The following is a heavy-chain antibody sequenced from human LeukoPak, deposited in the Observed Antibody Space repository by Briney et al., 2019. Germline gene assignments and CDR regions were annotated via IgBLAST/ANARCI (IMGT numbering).Heavy chain of an antibody. Sequence: GESLKIPCKGSGYSFATYWIGWVRQMPGKGMEWMGMIYPADSETRYSPSFQGQVTSSADKSISTAYLHWSSLKASDTAMYYCARSWMRGAFDVWGQGTAVTVSS. CDR2: IYPADSET. V-gene: IGHV5-51*01. J-gene: IGHJ3*01. CDR1: GYSFATYW. D-gene: IGHD5-12*01. CDR3: ARSWMRGAFDV.